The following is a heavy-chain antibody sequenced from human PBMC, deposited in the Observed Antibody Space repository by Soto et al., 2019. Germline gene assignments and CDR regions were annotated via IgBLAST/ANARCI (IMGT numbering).Heavy chain of an antibody. D-gene: IGHD6-13*01. J-gene: IGHJ3*02. CDR1: GYTFTSYG. CDR2: ISAYNGNT. CDR3: ARVASSSWYDAFDI. V-gene: IGHV1-18*01. Sequence: ASVKVSCKASGYTFTSYGISWVRQAPGQGLEWMGWISAYNGNTNYAQKLQGRVTMTTDTSTSTAYMELRSLRSDDTAVYYCARVASSSWYDAFDIWGQGTTVTVSS.